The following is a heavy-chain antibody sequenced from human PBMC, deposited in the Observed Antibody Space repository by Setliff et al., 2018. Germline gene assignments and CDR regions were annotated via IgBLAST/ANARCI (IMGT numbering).Heavy chain of an antibody. J-gene: IGHJ3*02. D-gene: IGHD1-1*01. V-gene: IGHV4-34*10. CDR1: GVSFSDYY. CDR2: INHSGTT. Sequence: PSETLSLTCTVYGVSFSDYYWGWVRQSPGKGLDWIGEINHSGTTNYDPSLEGRISISVDTSKRQFSLKLSSVTAADTAVYYCAREDWNGNAFDIWGPGTMVTVSS. CDR3: AREDWNGNAFDI.